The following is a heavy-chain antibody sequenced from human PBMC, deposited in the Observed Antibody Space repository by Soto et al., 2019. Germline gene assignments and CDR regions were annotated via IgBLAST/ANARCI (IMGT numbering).Heavy chain of an antibody. CDR3: AKERGAIFGDY. CDR2: ISNSGST. Sequence: EVHVLESGGGLVQPGGSLRLSCATSGFTFSTYAMSWVRQAPGKGLEWVSTISNSGSTYFADSVKGRFTISRDNSKNTLYLQMNSLRAEDTAEYYCAKERGAIFGDYWGQGTPVTVSA. J-gene: IGHJ4*02. V-gene: IGHV3-23*01. CDR1: GFTFSTYA. D-gene: IGHD3-3*01.